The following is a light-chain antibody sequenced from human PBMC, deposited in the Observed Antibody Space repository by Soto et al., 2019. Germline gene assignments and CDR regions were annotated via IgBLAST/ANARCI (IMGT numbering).Light chain of an antibody. CDR1: QSISRY. V-gene: IGKV1-39*01. Sequence: DIQMTQSPSSLSASVGDRVTITCRASQSISRYLNWFQHNPGKAPKLLIYDASTLRSGVPSRFSGGGSGTDFTLTISSLQPEDFATYYCQQTYSTPKTFGQGT. J-gene: IGKJ1*01. CDR2: DAS. CDR3: QQTYSTPKT.